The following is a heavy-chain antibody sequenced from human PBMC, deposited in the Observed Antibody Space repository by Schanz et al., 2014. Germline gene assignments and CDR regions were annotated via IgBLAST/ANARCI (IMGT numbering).Heavy chain of an antibody. CDR1: GFTFSFYA. CDR3: VKGGTNTLDS. Sequence: QVQVVESGGGVVQPGRSLRLSCAASGFTFSFYAMYWVRQAPGKGLEWVAVISYDGSEKNYADFVKGRFTISRDNSKNTLSLQMNSLRTEDTAVYYCVKGGTNTLDSWGQGTLLAVSS. V-gene: IGHV3-30*04. CDR2: ISYDGSEK. J-gene: IGHJ4*02.